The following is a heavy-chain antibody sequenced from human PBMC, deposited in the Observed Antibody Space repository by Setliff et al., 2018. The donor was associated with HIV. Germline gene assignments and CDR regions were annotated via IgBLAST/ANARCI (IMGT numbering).Heavy chain of an antibody. CDR1: GYAFNSYT. J-gene: IGHJ5*02. CDR3: ARDGLPRGGQWWFDP. CDR2: INPNSDNT. V-gene: IGHV1-8*01. Sequence: RASVKVSCKASGYAFNSYTLNWVRQATGRGLEWMGWINPNSDNTAYAQKFQGRVTMTRDTSISTAYMELSRLRSDDTAVYYCARDGLPRGGQWWFDPWGQGTLVTVSS. D-gene: IGHD6-19*01.